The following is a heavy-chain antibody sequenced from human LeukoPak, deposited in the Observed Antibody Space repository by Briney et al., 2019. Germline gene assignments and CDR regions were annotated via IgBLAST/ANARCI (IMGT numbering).Heavy chain of an antibody. D-gene: IGHD2-2*01. J-gene: IGHJ3*02. CDR3: ARDLGPYQLLQPDAFDI. Sequence: GGSLRLSCAASGFTFGTYAMTWVRQAPGKGLAWVSAISNGGDKTYYADSVKGRFTISRDNSNNTLYLQMNSLRADDTAVYYCARDLGPYQLLQPDAFDIWGQGTMVTVSS. CDR2: ISNGGDKT. V-gene: IGHV3-23*01. CDR1: GFTFGTYA.